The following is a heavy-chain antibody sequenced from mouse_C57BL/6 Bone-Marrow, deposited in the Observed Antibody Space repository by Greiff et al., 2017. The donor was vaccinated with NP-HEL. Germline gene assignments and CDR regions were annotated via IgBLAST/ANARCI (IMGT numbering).Heavy chain of an antibody. CDR2: IDPENGDT. CDR1: GFNIKDDY. J-gene: IGHJ3*01. D-gene: IGHD2-5*01. Sequence: VQLKQSGAELVRPGASVKLSCTASGFNIKDDYMHWVKQRPEQGLEWIGWIDPENGDTEYASKFQGKATITADTSSNTAYLQLSSLTSEDTAVYYCTTYSNSFAYWGQGTLVTVSA. V-gene: IGHV14-4*01. CDR3: TTYSNSFAY.